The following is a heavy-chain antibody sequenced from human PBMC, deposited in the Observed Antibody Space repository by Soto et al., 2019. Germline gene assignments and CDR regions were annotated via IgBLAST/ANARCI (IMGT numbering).Heavy chain of an antibody. CDR3: ARVSRDAYKPRPDYFDY. V-gene: IGHV4-59*01. CDR1: GGSISSYY. J-gene: IGHJ4*02. D-gene: IGHD1-1*01. Sequence: SETLSLTCSVSGGSISSYYWSWVRQPPGKGLEWIGYIYYSGSTSYNPSLKGRLTISVDTSKNQFSLKLSSVTAADTAVYYCARVSRDAYKPRPDYFDYWGQGTLVTVSS. CDR2: IYYSGST.